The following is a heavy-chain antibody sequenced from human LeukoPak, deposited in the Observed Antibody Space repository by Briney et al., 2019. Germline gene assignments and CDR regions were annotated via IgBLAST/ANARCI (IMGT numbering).Heavy chain of an antibody. J-gene: IGHJ2*01. Sequence: SETLSLTCTVSGGSISSYYWSWIRQPPGKGLEWIGYIYYSGSTNYNPSLKSRVTISVDTSKNQFSLKLSSVTAADTAVYYCARDGDGTYDSSGYYYGYSDLWGRGTLVTVSS. D-gene: IGHD3-22*01. V-gene: IGHV4-59*01. CDR2: IYYSGST. CDR1: GGSISSYY. CDR3: ARDGDGTYDSSGYYYGYSDL.